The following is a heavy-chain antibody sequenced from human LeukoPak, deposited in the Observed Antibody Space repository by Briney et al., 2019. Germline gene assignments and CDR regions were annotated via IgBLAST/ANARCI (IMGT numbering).Heavy chain of an antibody. J-gene: IGHJ4*02. CDR1: GFTFSSYW. CDR2: IKQDGSEK. Sequence: GGSLRLSCAASGFTFSSYWMSWVRQAPGKGLEWVANIKQDGSEKYYVDSVKGRFTITRDNAKNSLYLQMNSLRAEDTAVYYCARERAGGYSSSWYSYYFDYWGQGTLVTVSS. D-gene: IGHD6-13*01. V-gene: IGHV3-7*01. CDR3: ARERAGGYSSSWYSYYFDY.